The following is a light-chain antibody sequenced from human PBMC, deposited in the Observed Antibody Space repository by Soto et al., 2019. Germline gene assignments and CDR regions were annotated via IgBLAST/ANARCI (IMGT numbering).Light chain of an antibody. Sequence: QSALTPPPSASVTPGQRVTISCSGSSSHIGSNSVNWHQQLPGTAPKLLIYNNNQRPSGVPVRFSGSKSGTSASLAISGLQSEDESDYYCAAWDDSLDGPIFGTGTKVPVL. V-gene: IGLV1-44*01. CDR3: AAWDDSLDGPI. CDR2: NNN. J-gene: IGLJ1*01. CDR1: SSHIGSNS.